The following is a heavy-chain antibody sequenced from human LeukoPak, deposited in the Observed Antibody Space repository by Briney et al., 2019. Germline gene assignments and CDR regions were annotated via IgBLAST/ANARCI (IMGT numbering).Heavy chain of an antibody. CDR1: GFTFSSYG. CDR2: IWYDGSKK. V-gene: IGHV3-33*01. J-gene: IGHJ4*02. CDR3: ARDYGYTPDY. Sequence: GGSLRLSCAASGFTFSSYGMHWVRQAPGKGLEWVAVIWYDGSKKHYVDSVKGRFTISRDDSKNTVYLQMNSLRAEDTAVYYCARDYGYTPDYWGQGTLVTVFS. D-gene: IGHD6-13*01.